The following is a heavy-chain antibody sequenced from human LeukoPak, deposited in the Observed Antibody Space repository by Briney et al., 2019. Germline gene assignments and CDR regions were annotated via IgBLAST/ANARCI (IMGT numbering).Heavy chain of an antibody. V-gene: IGHV3-23*01. CDR2: VTGSATTT. CDR3: VKHARVGTSTAFEV. J-gene: IGHJ3*01. Sequence: GGSVRLSCTASGFTFDHFGVSWVRQAPGKGLEWVSAVTGSATTTSYADSVKGRFTVSRDNSQSLLSLQMDSLGAEDTAIYFCVKHARVGTSTAFEVWGQGTLVTVSS. CDR1: GFTFDHFG. D-gene: IGHD1-26*01.